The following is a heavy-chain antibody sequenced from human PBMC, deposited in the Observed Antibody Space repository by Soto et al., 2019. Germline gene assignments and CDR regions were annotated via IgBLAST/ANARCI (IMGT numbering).Heavy chain of an antibody. CDR3: AKDVKLRVSSVYYYYGMDV. CDR2: ISNDGSSQ. V-gene: IGHV3-30*18. Sequence: QVQLVESGGGVVQPGRSLRLSCAASGFTLSSYEMHWFRQAPGKGLEWVAVISNDGSSQYYADSVKGRFTISRDNSKNTLYLQMNRLSTEDTAVYFCAKDVKLRVSSVYYYYGMDVWGLGTTVTVSS. J-gene: IGHJ6*02. D-gene: IGHD1-1*01. CDR1: GFTLSSYE.